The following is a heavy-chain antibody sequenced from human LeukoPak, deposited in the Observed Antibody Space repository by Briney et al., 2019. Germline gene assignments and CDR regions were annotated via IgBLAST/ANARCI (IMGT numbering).Heavy chain of an antibody. CDR3: ARGDPSYWYFDL. Sequence: KPSETLSLTCTVSGGSISGSSYYWGWIRQPPGKGLEWIGSIYYSGSTYYNPSLKSRVTISVDTSKNQFSLKLNSVTATDTAVYYCARGDPSYWYFDLWGRGTLVTVSS. D-gene: IGHD2-21*02. CDR2: IYYSGST. CDR1: GGSISGSSYY. J-gene: IGHJ2*01. V-gene: IGHV4-39*02.